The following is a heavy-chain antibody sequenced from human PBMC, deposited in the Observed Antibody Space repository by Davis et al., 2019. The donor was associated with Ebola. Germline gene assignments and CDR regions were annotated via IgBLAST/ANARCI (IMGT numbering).Heavy chain of an antibody. Sequence: PGGSLRLSCAASGFTVSSNYMSWVRQAPGKGLEWVSVIYSGGSTYYADSVKGRFTISRDNSKNTLYLQMNSLRAEDTAVYYCARVVAVVAATRDWFDPWGQGTLVTVSS. J-gene: IGHJ5*02. V-gene: IGHV3-53*01. CDR1: GFTVSSNY. D-gene: IGHD2-15*01. CDR2: IYSGGST. CDR3: ARVVAVVAATRDWFDP.